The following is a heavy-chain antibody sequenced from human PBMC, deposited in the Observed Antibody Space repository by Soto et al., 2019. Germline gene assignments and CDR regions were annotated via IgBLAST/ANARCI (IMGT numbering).Heavy chain of an antibody. Sequence: NPSETLSLTCTVSGGSISSYYWSWMRQPPGKGLEWIGYIYYSGSTNYNPSLKSRVTISVDTSKNQFSLKLSSVTAADTAVYYCARSQYSSSWYGAYYFDYCGQGTLVTVSS. V-gene: IGHV4-59*01. CDR2: IYYSGST. CDR3: ARSQYSSSWYGAYYFDY. J-gene: IGHJ4*02. CDR1: GGSISSYY. D-gene: IGHD6-13*01.